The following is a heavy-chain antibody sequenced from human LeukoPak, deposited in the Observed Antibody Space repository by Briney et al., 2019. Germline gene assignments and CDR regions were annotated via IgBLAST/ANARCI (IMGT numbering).Heavy chain of an antibody. V-gene: IGHV3-11*04. Sequence: PGGSLRLSCAASGFTLSDYYMSWIRQAPGKGLEWVSYSSSSGSTIYYADSVKGRFTISRDNSKNTLYLQMNSLRAEDTAVYYCARGYDYYDSSTFDYWGQGTLVTVSS. CDR3: ARGYDYYDSSTFDY. J-gene: IGHJ4*02. D-gene: IGHD3-22*01. CDR2: SSSSGSTI. CDR1: GFTLSDYY.